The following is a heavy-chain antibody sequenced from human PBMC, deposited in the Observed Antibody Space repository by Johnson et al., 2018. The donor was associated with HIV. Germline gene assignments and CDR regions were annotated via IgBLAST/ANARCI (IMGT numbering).Heavy chain of an antibody. CDR3: ARDSSGYSGFDI. D-gene: IGHD3-22*01. CDR2: INSDGSST. CDR1: GFTFNSSW. V-gene: IGHV3-74*01. J-gene: IGHJ3*02. Sequence: VQLVESGGGLVQPGGSLRLSCAASGFTFNSSWMYWVRQAPGKGLVWVSRINSDGSSTSYADSVKGRFTISRDNAKNTVYLQMNSLKTEDTAVYYCARDSSGYSGFDIWGQGTVVTVSS.